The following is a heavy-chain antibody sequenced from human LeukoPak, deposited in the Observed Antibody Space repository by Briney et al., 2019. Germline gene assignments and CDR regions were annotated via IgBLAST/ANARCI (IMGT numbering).Heavy chain of an antibody. CDR3: AKGDRGGWLDFDS. Sequence: SGTLSLTCAVSGGSISGDNWWSWVRQAPGKGLEWIGEVDHSGRTNYNPSLKSRVTISEDKSKNQFSLIMSFVTAADTAVYYCAKGDRGGWLDFDSWGQGTLATVSS. CDR1: GGSISGDNW. CDR2: VDHSGRT. D-gene: IGHD3-22*01. J-gene: IGHJ4*02. V-gene: IGHV4-4*02.